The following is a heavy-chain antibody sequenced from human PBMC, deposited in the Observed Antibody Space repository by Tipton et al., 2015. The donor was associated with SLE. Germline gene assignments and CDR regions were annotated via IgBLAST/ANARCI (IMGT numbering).Heavy chain of an antibody. Sequence: TLSLTCVVSGGSFSVYYWSWIRPSPGEGLEWIWEVNHLGTIYYNTSLTSRVTISIDTSKSHFSLKLTSVTAADTAVYYCARMEGMITYGGIAGLWGQGTVVTVSS. J-gene: IGHJ4*02. D-gene: IGHD3-16*01. CDR1: GGSFSVYY. V-gene: IGHV4-34*01. CDR3: ARMEGMITYGGIAGL. CDR2: VNHLGTI.